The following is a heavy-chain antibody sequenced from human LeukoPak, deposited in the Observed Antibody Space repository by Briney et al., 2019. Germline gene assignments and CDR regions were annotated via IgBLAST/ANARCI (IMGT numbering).Heavy chain of an antibody. CDR2: IYTTGSI. V-gene: IGHV4-61*02. CDR1: GDSISSGSYY. J-gene: IGHJ4*02. CDR3: ASRGYYDFWSGSGDY. D-gene: IGHD3-3*01. Sequence: SETLSLTCTVSGDSISSGSYYWSWIRQPAGKGLEWIGRIYTTGSISYNPSLKSRVTISVDRSKNQFSLKLSSVTAADTAVYYCASRGYYDFWSGSGDYWGQGTLVTVSS.